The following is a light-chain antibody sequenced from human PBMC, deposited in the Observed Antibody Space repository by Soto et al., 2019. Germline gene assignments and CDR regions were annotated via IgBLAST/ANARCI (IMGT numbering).Light chain of an antibody. CDR1: QGISSN. J-gene: IGKJ4*01. V-gene: IGKV1-8*01. CDR2: AAS. Sequence: AIRMTQSPSSFSASTGDRVTITCRASQGISSNLAWYQQKPGKAPKLLISAASTLQSGVPSRFSGSGSGTDFTLTISYLQSEDFATYYCQQYYSYPLTFGGGTKVEIK. CDR3: QQYYSYPLT.